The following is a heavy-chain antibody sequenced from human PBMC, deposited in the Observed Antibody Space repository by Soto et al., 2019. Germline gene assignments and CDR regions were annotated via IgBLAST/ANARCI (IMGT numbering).Heavy chain of an antibody. J-gene: IGHJ1*01. CDR3: ARGRTVSSIGPLLV. CDR2: VSPKSGNT. V-gene: IGHV1-18*01. Sequence: QIQLVQSGAEVKKPGASVKVSCKASGYNFFNYGASGVRQAPGQGLGWMGWVSPKSGNTDYARKVQSRVTMTTDTSTRTAYMELRGLRSDDTAVYYCARGRTVSSIGPLLVWGQGTLVSVSS. D-gene: IGHD1-1*01. CDR1: GYNFFNYG.